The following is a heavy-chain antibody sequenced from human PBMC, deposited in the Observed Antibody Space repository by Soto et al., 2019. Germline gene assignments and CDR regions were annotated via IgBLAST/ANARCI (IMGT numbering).Heavy chain of an antibody. D-gene: IGHD6-19*01. Sequence: VELVESGGTLVQPGRSLRLSCAASGFTFSNYNMNWVRQAPGRGLEGVSYISGSSSAKYYAGSVKGRFTIFRENAENSLYLQMNSLRDEGTAVYYCARDPQWSDAFAIWGQGTKVTVSS. CDR1: GFTFSNYN. J-gene: IGHJ3*02. V-gene: IGHV3-48*02. CDR2: ISGSSSAK. CDR3: ARDPQWSDAFAI.